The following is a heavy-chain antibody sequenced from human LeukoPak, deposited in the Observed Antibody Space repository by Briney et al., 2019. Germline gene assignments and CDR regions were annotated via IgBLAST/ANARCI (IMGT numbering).Heavy chain of an antibody. D-gene: IGHD5-18*01. CDR1: GGSISSYY. J-gene: IGHJ6*03. Sequence: SETLSLTCTVSGGSISSYYWSWIRQPPGKGLEWIGYIYYSGSTNYNPSLKSRVTISVDTSKTQFSLKLSSVTAADTAVYYCARRGYSYDYYYYYYMDVWGKGTTVTVSS. V-gene: IGHV4-59*01. CDR3: ARRGYSYDYYYYYYMDV. CDR2: IYYSGST.